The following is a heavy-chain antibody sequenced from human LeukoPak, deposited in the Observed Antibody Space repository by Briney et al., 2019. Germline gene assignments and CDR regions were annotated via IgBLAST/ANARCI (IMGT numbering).Heavy chain of an antibody. D-gene: IGHD1-14*01. CDR1: GFTFDVYD. CDR3: TRYNNDHFDY. J-gene: IGHJ4*02. Sequence: GGSLRLSCAGSGFTFDVYDMHWFRQTPGKGLEWVAVIGYDGSRAFYADSVKGRFTISRDNSKNTMSVQMDDLRAEDTAVYYCTRYNNDHFDYWGQGTLVTVSS. CDR2: IGYDGSRA. V-gene: IGHV3-33*01.